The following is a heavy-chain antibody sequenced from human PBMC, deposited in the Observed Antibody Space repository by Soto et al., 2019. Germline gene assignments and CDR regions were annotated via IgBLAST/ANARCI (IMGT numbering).Heavy chain of an antibody. CDR1: GYTFNSYA. D-gene: IGHD3-10*01. J-gene: IGHJ4*02. Sequence: QVQLVQSGAEVKKPGASVKVSCKACGYTFNSYAISWVRQASGQGIEWMRWISAYNGNTNYAQKLHGRVTMTTDTSTTTAYMELRSLRSDDTAVYYCARSGPPAGYWGQGTLVTVSS. V-gene: IGHV1-18*01. CDR3: ARSGPPAGY. CDR2: ISAYNGNT.